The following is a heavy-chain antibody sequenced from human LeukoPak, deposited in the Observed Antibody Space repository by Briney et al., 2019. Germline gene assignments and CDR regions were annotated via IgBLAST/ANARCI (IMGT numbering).Heavy chain of an antibody. Sequence: ASVTVSCKASGYTFTDYSMHWVRQAPGQGLEWMGWINPETGGTNYAQKFQGRATINNDTSMPKAYMELSSLGSDDTAVYSCARGSMAYDYWGQGTLVTVSS. CDR3: ARGSMAYDY. V-gene: IGHV1-2*02. D-gene: IGHD3-10*01. CDR2: INPETGGT. CDR1: GYTFTDYS. J-gene: IGHJ4*02.